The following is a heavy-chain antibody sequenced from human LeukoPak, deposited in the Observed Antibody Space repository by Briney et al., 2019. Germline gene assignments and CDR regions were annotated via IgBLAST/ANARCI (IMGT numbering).Heavy chain of an antibody. CDR1: GLTLSSYW. CDR2: INSDGSST. V-gene: IGHV3-74*01. Sequence: GGSLRLSCAASGLTLSSYWMHWVRQAPGKGMVRVSRINSDGSSTRYADSVKGRFTISRDNAKNTLYLQMNSLRAEDTAVYYCAELTSMVEQYWGQGTLVTVSS. J-gene: IGHJ4*02. D-gene: IGHD3-10*01. CDR3: AELTSMVEQY.